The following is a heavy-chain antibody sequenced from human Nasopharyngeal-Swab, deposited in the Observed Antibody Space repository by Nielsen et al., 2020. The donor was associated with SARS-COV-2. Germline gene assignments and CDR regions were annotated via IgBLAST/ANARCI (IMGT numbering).Heavy chain of an antibody. V-gene: IGHV3-9*01. Sequence: SLKISCVASGFIFDDYSMHWVRQGPGRALEWVSGIAWNSVVIGYAESVKGQFTISRDNAKNTLYLQMNSLRAEDTAVYYCARDILSSGWSIDYWGQGTLVTVSS. CDR3: ARDILSSGWSIDY. CDR2: IAWNSVVI. J-gene: IGHJ4*02. CDR1: GFIFDDYS. D-gene: IGHD6-19*01.